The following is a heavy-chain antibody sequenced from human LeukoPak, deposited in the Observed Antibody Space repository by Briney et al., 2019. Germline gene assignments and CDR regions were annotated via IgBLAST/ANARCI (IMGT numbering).Heavy chain of an antibody. CDR3: AKGSLGGSWYKFLIDY. CDR1: GFTFSSYG. J-gene: IGHJ4*02. CDR2: ISYDGSTK. V-gene: IGHV3-30*18. D-gene: IGHD6-13*01. Sequence: GRSLRLSCAASGFTFSSYGMHWVRQAPGKGLEWVADISYDGSTKYYADSVNGRFTISRDNSKNTLYLQMNSLIAEATAVYYCAKGSLGGSWYKFLIDYWGQGTLVTVSS.